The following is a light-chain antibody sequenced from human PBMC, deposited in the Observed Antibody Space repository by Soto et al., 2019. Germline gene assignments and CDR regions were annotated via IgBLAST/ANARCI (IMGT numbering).Light chain of an antibody. CDR1: SSDVGGYNS. Sequence: QSALTQPPSASGSPGQSVTISCTGTSSDVGGYNSVSWYQQHPGKAPKLIIYDVSKRPSGVPDRFSGSKSGNTASLTVSGVQAEADADYFCSTYAGSQEVFGSGTKLTVL. J-gene: IGLJ1*01. V-gene: IGLV2-8*01. CDR3: STYAGSQEV. CDR2: DVS.